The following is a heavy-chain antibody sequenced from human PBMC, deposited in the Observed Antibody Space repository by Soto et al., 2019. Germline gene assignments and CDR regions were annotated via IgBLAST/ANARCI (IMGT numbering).Heavy chain of an antibody. J-gene: IGHJ6*02. CDR1: GCSFTSYW. CDR3: ARQSIVGALLYYYGMDV. CDR2: IYPGDSDT. D-gene: IGHD1-26*01. V-gene: IGHV5-51*01. Sequence: GESLKISCKGSGCSFTSYWIGWVRQMPGKGLEWMGIIYPGDSDTRYSPSFQGQVTISADKSISTAYLQWSSLKASDTAIYYCARQSIVGALLYYYGMDVWRQGTTVTVSS.